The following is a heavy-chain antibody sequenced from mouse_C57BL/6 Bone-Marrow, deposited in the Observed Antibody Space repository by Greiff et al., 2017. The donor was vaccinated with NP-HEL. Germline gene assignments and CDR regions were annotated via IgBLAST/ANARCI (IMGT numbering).Heavy chain of an antibody. CDR1: GYTFTDYY. D-gene: IGHD2-1*01. Sequence: EVQLQQSGPVLVKPGASVKMSCKASGYTFTDYYMNWVKQSHGKSLEWIGVINPYNGGTSYNQKFKGKATLTVDKSSSTAYMELNSLTSEDSAVYYCARNYGNYPNLSYWGQGTLVTVSA. V-gene: IGHV1-19*01. CDR2: INPYNGGT. J-gene: IGHJ3*01. CDR3: ARNYGNYPNLSY.